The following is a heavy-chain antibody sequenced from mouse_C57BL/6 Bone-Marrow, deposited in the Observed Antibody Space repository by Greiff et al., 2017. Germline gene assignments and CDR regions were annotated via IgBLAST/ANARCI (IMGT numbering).Heavy chain of an antibody. J-gene: IGHJ3*01. CDR1: GYTFTDYY. CDR3: ARGWFAY. V-gene: IGHV1-19*01. Sequence: EVQLVESGPVLVKPGASVKMSCKASGYTFTDYYMNWVKQSPGKSLEWIGVINPYNGGTSYNQKFKGKATLTVDKSSSTAYMELNSLTSEDSAVYYCARGWFAYWGQGTLVTVSA. CDR2: INPYNGGT.